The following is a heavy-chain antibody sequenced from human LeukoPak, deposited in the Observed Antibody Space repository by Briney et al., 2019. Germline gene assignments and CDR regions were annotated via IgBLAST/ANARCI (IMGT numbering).Heavy chain of an antibody. CDR2: ISGSGGTT. CDR1: GFTFSSYG. CDR3: AKRGGYVPLYWFDP. V-gene: IGHV3-23*01. Sequence: GGSLRLSCAASGFTFSSYGMSWVRQAPGKGLEWVSAISGSGGTTYYADSVKGRLTISRDNSKNTLFLQMNSLRAEDTAVYYCAKRGGYVPLYWFDPWGQGTLVTVSS. J-gene: IGHJ5*02. D-gene: IGHD5-12*01.